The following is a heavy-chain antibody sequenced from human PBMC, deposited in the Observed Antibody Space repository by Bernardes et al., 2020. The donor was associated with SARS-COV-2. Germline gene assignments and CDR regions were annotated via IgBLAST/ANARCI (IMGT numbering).Heavy chain of an antibody. CDR1: GFRFSNFA. D-gene: IGHD2-21*02. J-gene: IGHJ4*02. Sequence: GGSLRLSRAASGFRFSNFAMHWVRQAPGKGLEWVAIISYEERTEYNAESVKGRFTISRDNSNNTVFLQMTRLGPDDTAIYYCAREGDDPTSSYFDFWGQGALVTVSS. CDR3: AREGDDPTSSYFDF. CDR2: ISYEERTE. V-gene: IGHV3-30*19.